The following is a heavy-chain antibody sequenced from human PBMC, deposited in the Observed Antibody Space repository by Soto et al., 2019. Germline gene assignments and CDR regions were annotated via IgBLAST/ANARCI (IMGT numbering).Heavy chain of an antibody. J-gene: IGHJ4*02. V-gene: IGHV3-30-3*01. CDR1: GFTFSSYA. CDR2: ISSDGNNK. CDR3: ARVPSTVTNFDY. D-gene: IGHD4-17*01. Sequence: GGSLRLSCATSGFTFSSYAMHWVRQAPGKGLEGVAVISSDGNNKYYADSVKGRFTISRDNSKNTLYLQMNSLRAEDTAVYYCARVPSTVTNFDYWGQGTLVTVSS.